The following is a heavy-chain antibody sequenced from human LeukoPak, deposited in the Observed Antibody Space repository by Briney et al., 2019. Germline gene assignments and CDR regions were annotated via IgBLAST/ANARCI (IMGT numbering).Heavy chain of an antibody. Sequence: SDTLSLTCGVSGYSIRSSNWWGWIRQPPGKGLEWIGYIYYDGSIYDNPSLRSRVTMSVDTSKNQFSLRLNSVTAADTAVYYCARKPDSRNWFDPWSQGTLVIVSS. CDR2: IYYDGSI. CDR1: GYSIRSSNW. J-gene: IGHJ5*02. V-gene: IGHV4-28*05. D-gene: IGHD6-13*01. CDR3: ARKPDSRNWFDP.